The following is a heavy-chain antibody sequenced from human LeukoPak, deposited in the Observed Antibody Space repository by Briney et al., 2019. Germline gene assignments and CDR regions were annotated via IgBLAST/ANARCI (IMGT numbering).Heavy chain of an antibody. CDR2: IRSSSSYI. CDR1: GFTFSSYS. D-gene: IGHD3-22*01. V-gene: IGHV3-21*01. CDR3: ARAWDYYDSSGYYYNY. Sequence: GGSLRLSCAASGFTFSSYSMNWVRQAPGKGLEWVSSIRSSSSYIYYADSVKGRFTISRDNAKNSLYLQMNSLRAEDTAVYYCARAWDYYDSSGYYYNYWGQGTLVTVSS. J-gene: IGHJ4*02.